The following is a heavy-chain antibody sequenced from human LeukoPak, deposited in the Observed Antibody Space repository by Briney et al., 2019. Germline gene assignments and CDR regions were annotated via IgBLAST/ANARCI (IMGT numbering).Heavy chain of an antibody. D-gene: IGHD5-24*01. J-gene: IGHJ4*02. CDR1: GFTFSSYA. V-gene: IGHV3-23*01. CDR2: ISGSGGST. CDR3: AKDRGDGYNRYKEIYG. Sequence: GGSLRLSCAASGFTFSSYAMSWVRQAPGKGLEWVSAISGSGGSTYYADSVKGRFTISRDNSKNTLYLQMNSLRAEDTAVYYCAKDRGDGYNRYKEIYGWGQGTLVTVSS.